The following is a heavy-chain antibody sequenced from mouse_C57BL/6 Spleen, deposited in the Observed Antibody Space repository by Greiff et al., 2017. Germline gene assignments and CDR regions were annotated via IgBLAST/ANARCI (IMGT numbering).Heavy chain of an antibody. CDR3: ARERTVAHWYFDV. D-gene: IGHD1-1*01. Sequence: EVKLMESEGGLVQPGTSMKLSCTASGFTFSDYYMAWVRQVPEKGLEWVANIKYDGSRTYSLDSLKSRFIISRDTAKNILYLQMSSLKSEDTATYYCARERTVAHWYFDVWGKGTTVTVSS. J-gene: IGHJ1*03. CDR1: GFTFSDYY. CDR2: IKYDGSRT. V-gene: IGHV5-16*01.